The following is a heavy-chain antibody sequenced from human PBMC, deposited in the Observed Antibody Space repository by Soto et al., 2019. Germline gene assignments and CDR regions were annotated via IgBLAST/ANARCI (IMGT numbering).Heavy chain of an antibody. CDR1: GFDFSDYY. D-gene: IGHD5-18*01. V-gene: IGHV3-11*01. CDR3: AGSWGYSSYFDF. CDR2: ISSRGTSI. Sequence: GGSLRLSCAASGFDFSDYYMTWIRQAPGQGLEWLSSISSRGTSISYADSVKGRFTISRDNIENSLFLHMSSLRADDTAVYYCAGSWGYSSYFDFWGQGTPVTVSS. J-gene: IGHJ4*02.